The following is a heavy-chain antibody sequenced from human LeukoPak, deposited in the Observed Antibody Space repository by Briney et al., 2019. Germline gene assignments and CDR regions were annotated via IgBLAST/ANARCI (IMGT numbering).Heavy chain of an antibody. Sequence: SVSLTLTCAVSGYSISRGYYWGWIRQPPGTGLEWSGSVYHSGSTYYNPCLKSVVSKSVEMSKNQFSLKLCSVIAADTAVYYCARAVVPDYWGQGTLVTVSS. CDR2: VYHSGST. D-gene: IGHD6-19*01. CDR1: GYSISRGYY. V-gene: IGHV4-38-2*01. J-gene: IGHJ4*02. CDR3: ARAVVPDY.